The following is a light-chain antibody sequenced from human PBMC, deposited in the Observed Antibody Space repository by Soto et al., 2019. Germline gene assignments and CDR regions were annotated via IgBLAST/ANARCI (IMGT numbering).Light chain of an antibody. CDR2: DDN. CDR3: GSWDSSMSAYV. V-gene: IGLV1-51*01. Sequence: VLTQPPSVSAAPGQKVTISCSGSSSNIGGNSVSWYQQLPGTTPKLLIYDDNKRPSGIPDRFSGSKSGTSATLGITGFQTGDEADYYCGSWDSSMSAYVFGNGTKVTVL. J-gene: IGLJ1*01. CDR1: SSNIGGNS.